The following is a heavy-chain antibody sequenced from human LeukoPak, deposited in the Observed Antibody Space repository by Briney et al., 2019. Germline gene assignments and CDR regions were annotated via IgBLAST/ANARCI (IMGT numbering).Heavy chain of an antibody. V-gene: IGHV1-2*02. CDR3: ARAVGYYYDSSGYYY. CDR2: INPNSGGT. Sequence: ASVKVSCKASGYTFTGYYMHWVRQAPGQGLEWMGWINPNSGGTNYAQKFQGRVTMTRDTSISTAYMELSRLRSDDTAVYYCARAVGYYYDSSGYYYWGQGTLVTVFS. CDR1: GYTFTGYY. J-gene: IGHJ4*02. D-gene: IGHD3-22*01.